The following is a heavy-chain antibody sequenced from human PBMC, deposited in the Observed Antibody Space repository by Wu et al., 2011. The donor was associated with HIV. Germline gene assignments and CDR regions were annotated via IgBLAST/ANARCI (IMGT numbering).Heavy chain of an antibody. CDR2: LIPIFATT. J-gene: IGHJ6*03. Sequence: QVQLVQAGGGVKKPGSSVKVSCKASGGTFSSYAISWVRQAPGQGLEWMGGLIPIFATTNYAQKFQGRVTITTDESTSTAYMELSSLRSEDTGVYYCARDSEGRRQQYFYYHMDVWGKGTTVTVSS. CDR3: ARDSEGRRQQYFYYHMDV. D-gene: IGHD5-18*01. CDR1: GGTFSSYA. V-gene: IGHV1-69*05.